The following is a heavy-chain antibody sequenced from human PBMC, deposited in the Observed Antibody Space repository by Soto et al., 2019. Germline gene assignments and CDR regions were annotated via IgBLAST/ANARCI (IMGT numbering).Heavy chain of an antibody. D-gene: IGHD2-2*01. CDR2: IYYSGST. V-gene: IGHV4-59*01. CDR3: ARALGYCSSTSCYGIYYYYYYGMDV. Sequence: SETLSLTXTVSGGSISSYYWSWIRQPPGKGLEWIGYIYYSGSTNYNPSLKSRVTISVDTSKNQFSLKLSSVTAADTAVYYCARALGYCSSTSCYGIYYYYYYGMDVWGQGTTVTVSS. J-gene: IGHJ6*02. CDR1: GGSISSYY.